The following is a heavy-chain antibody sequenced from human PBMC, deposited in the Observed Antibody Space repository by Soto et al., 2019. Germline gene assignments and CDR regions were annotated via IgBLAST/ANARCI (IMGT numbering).Heavy chain of an antibody. CDR2: INHSGST. J-gene: IGHJ6*03. Sequence: SETLSLTCAVYGGSFSGYYWSWIRQPPGKGLEWIGEINHSGSTNYNPSHKSRVTISVDTSKNQFSLKLSSVAAADTAVYYCARGGDGVTTPRYYYYYMDVWGKGTTVTVSS. V-gene: IGHV4-34*01. D-gene: IGHD4-17*01. CDR3: ARGGDGVTTPRYYYYYMDV. CDR1: GGSFSGYY.